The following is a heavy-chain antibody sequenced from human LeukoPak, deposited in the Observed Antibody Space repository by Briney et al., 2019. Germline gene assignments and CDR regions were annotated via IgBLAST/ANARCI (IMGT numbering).Heavy chain of an antibody. J-gene: IGHJ3*02. CDR1: GFTFSSYS. V-gene: IGHV3-21*01. CDR3: ARVTMVRGVYDAFDI. CDR2: ISSSSSYI. D-gene: IGHD3-10*01. Sequence: GGSLRLSCAASGFTFSSYSMNWVRQAPGMGLEWVSSISSSSSYIYYADSVKGRFTISRDNAKNSLYLQMNSLRAEDTAVYYCARVTMVRGVYDAFDIWGQGTMVTVSS.